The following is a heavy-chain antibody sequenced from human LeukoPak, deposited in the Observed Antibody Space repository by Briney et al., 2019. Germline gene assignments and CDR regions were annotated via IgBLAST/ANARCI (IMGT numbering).Heavy chain of an antibody. CDR3: ARGDNWKRQIGY. CDR1: GGSFSGYY. D-gene: IGHD1-1*01. Sequence: PSETLSLTCAVYGGSFSGYYWSWIRQPPGKGLEWIGEINHGGSTNYNPSLKSRVTISVDTSKNQFSLKLSSVTAADTAVYYCARGDNWKRQIGYWGQGTLVTVSS. CDR2: INHGGST. J-gene: IGHJ4*02. V-gene: IGHV4-34*01.